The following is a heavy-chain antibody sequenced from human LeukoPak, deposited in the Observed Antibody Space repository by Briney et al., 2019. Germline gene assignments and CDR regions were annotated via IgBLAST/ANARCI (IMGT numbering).Heavy chain of an antibody. CDR1: GYTFTGYY. V-gene: IGHV1-18*04. D-gene: IGHD3-22*01. Sequence: ASVKVSCKASGYTFTGYYMHWVRQAPGQGLEWMGWISAYNGNTNYAQKLQGRVTMTTDTSTSTAYMELRSLRSDDTAVYYCAREELYYYDSSGYLAWGQGTLVTVSS. J-gene: IGHJ5*02. CDR2: ISAYNGNT. CDR3: AREELYYYDSSGYLA.